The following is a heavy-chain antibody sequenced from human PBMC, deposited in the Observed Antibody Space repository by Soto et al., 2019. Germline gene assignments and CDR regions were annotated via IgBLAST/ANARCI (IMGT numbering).Heavy chain of an antibody. J-gene: IGHJ4*02. V-gene: IGHV3-23*01. CDR2: ISGSCGTT. CDR3: ATDPPYYYDSSGYFDY. D-gene: IGHD3-22*01. CDR1: GFTFSSCA. Sequence: PGGSLRLSGAAPGFTFSSCAMSWVRQAPGKGLEWVSAISGSCGTTYYADSVKARFTIIRDNSKNTLYLQMTSLRAEDTAVYYCATDPPYYYDSSGYFDYWGQGTLVTVSS.